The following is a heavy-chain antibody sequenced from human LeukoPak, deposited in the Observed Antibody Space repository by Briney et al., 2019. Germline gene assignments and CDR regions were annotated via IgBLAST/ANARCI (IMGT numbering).Heavy chain of an antibody. J-gene: IGHJ4*02. D-gene: IGHD6-13*01. CDR1: GGTFSSYA. CDR3: ARDDLSSIAAAGTDY. Sequence: SVKVSCKASGGTFSSYAISWVRQAPGQGLEWMGGIIPIFGTANYAQKFQGRATITADESTSTAYMELSSLRSEDTAVYYCARDDLSSIAAAGTDYWGQGTLVTVSS. V-gene: IGHV1-69*13. CDR2: IIPIFGTA.